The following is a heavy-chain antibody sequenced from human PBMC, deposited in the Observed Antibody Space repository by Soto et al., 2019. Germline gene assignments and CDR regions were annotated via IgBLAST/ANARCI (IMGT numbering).Heavy chain of an antibody. V-gene: IGHV1-69*01. Sequence: QVQLVQSGAEVRKPGSSVKVSCKAYGDTFTKYAITWVRQAPGQGLEWVGGLIPVFGTANYAHKFQGRVTITADESTSTVYMELGSLRSEDTAVYYCARPSGGRIRYLEPFNYWGQGTQLTVSP. CDR2: LIPVFGTA. CDR3: ARPSGGRIRYLEPFNY. D-gene: IGHD3-3*01. J-gene: IGHJ4*02. CDR1: GDTFTKYA.